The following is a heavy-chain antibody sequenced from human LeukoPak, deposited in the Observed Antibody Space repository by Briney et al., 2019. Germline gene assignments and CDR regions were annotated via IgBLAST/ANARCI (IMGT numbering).Heavy chain of an antibody. J-gene: IGHJ2*01. Sequence: GGSLRLSCAVSGFNFGDYAMHWVRQAPGRGLEWVSGINWKTGNGIYADSVKGRFTISRDNAKNSLYLQMSSLRAEDTALYCCTRRAARWQFDLWGRGTLLTVSS. D-gene: IGHD5-24*01. CDR1: GFNFGDYA. V-gene: IGHV3-9*01. CDR3: TRRAARWQFDL. CDR2: INWKTGNG.